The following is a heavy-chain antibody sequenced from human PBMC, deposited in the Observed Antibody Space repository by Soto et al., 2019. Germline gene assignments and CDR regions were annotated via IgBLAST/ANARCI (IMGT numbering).Heavy chain of an antibody. D-gene: IGHD3-22*01. CDR3: ARGSYDSSRYFFYGMDV. V-gene: IGHV3-7*01. Sequence: GSLRLSCAASGFTFSSYWMSWVRQAPGKGLEWVANIKQDGSEKYYVDSVKGQFTISRDNAKKSLYLQMNSLRAEDTAVYYCARGSYDSSRYFFYGMDVWGQGTTVTVSS. CDR1: GFTFSSYW. J-gene: IGHJ6*02. CDR2: IKQDGSEK.